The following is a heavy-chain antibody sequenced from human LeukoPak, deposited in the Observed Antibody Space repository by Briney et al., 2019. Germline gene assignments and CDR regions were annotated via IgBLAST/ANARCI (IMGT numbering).Heavy chain of an antibody. D-gene: IGHD6-13*01. CDR3: ASFKGVSSSCGFDY. V-gene: IGHV4-34*01. CDR2: INHSGST. CDR1: GVSFSGYY. Sequence: SETLSLTCAVYGVSFSGYYWSWLRQPPGKGLEWIGEINHSGSTNYNPSLKSRVTISVDTSKNQFSLKLSSVTAADTAVYYCASFKGVSSSCGFDYWGQGTLVTVSS. J-gene: IGHJ4*02.